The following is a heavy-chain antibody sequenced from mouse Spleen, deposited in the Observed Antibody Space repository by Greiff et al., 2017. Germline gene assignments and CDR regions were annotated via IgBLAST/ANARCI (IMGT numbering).Heavy chain of an antibody. CDR1: GYTFTSYW. CDR2: INPSNGGT. J-gene: IGHJ4*01. Sequence: VQLQQPGTELVKPGASVKLSCKASGYTFTSYWMHWVKQRPGQGLEWIGNINPSNGGTNYNEKFKSKATLTVDKSSSTACMQLSSLTSEDSAVYYCARGDYDYDVYYAMDYWGQGTSVTVSS. CDR3: ARGDYDYDVYYAMDY. V-gene: IGHV1-53*01. D-gene: IGHD2-4*01.